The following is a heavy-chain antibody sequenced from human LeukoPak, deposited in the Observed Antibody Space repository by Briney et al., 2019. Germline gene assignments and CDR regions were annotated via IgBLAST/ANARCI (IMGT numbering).Heavy chain of an antibody. V-gene: IGHV3-21*01. CDR2: ISSSSSYI. CDR3: ARDTTKLSSSWYVPLDY. CDR1: GFTFSSYS. Sequence: PGGSLRLSCAASGFTFSSYSMNWVRQAPGKGLEWVSSISSSSSYIYYADSVKGRFTISRDNAKNSLYLQMNSLRAEDTAVYYCARDTTKLSSSWYVPLDYWGQGTLVTVSS. J-gene: IGHJ4*02. D-gene: IGHD6-13*01.